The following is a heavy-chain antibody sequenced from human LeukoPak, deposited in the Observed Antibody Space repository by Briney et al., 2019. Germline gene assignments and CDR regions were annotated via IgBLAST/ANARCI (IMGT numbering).Heavy chain of an antibody. CDR3: ARQWLPNNWFDP. Sequence: GASVKVSCKASGGTFSRHAISWVRQAPGQALEWMGGIIPIFGTANYAQKFQGRVTITADESTSTAYMELSSLRSEDTAVYYCARQWLPNNWFDPGGQGPLVTVSS. CDR1: GGTFSRHA. D-gene: IGHD6-19*01. V-gene: IGHV1-69*01. J-gene: IGHJ5*02. CDR2: IIPIFGTA.